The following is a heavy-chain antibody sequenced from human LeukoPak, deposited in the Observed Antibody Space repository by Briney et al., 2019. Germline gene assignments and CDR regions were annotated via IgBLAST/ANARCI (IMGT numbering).Heavy chain of an antibody. J-gene: IGHJ3*02. V-gene: IGHV3-7*03. CDR2: INVDGTAE. D-gene: IGHD1-26*01. CDR1: GFTFRSHG. Sequence: GTSLRLSCAASGFTFRSHGMHWVRQAPGKGLEWVANINVDGTAEYYVDSVKGRFTISRDNAKNSLYLQMNSLRAEDTAVYYCARDPYRFAFDIWGQGTVALVSS. CDR3: ARDPYRFAFDI.